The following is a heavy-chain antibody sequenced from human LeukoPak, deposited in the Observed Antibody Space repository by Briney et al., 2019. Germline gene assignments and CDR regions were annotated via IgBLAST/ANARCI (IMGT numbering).Heavy chain of an antibody. CDR2: IYTSGST. CDR3: ARDSIAAAGSLDAFDI. CDR1: GGSISSYY. J-gene: IGHJ3*02. D-gene: IGHD6-13*01. Sequence: SETLSLTCTVSGGSISSYYWSWIRQPAGKGLEWIGRIYTSGSTNYNPSLKSRVTMSVDTSKNQFSLKLSSVTAADTAVYYCARDSIAAAGSLDAFDIWGQGTMVTVS. V-gene: IGHV4-4*07.